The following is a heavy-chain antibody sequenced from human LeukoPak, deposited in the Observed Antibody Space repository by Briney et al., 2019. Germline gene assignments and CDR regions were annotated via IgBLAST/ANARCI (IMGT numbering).Heavy chain of an antibody. Sequence: GGSLRLSCAASGFTVRSSYMSWVRQAPGKGLEWVSSISSSSYIYYADSVKGRFTISRDNAKNSLYLQMDSLRAEDTAVYYCARRRCSGGSCYYFDYWGQGTLVTVSS. J-gene: IGHJ4*02. CDR1: GFTVRSSY. CDR3: ARRRCSGGSCYYFDY. CDR2: ISSSSYI. D-gene: IGHD2-15*01. V-gene: IGHV3-21*01.